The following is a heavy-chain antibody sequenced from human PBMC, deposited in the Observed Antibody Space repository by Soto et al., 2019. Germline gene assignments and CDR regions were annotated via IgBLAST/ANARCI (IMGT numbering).Heavy chain of an antibody. J-gene: IGHJ4*02. CDR3: AKDQDYGGNYDRPY. CDR1: GFTFSSYG. CDR2: ISYDGSNK. Sequence: QVQLVESGGGVVQPGRSLRLSCAASGFTFSSYGMHWVRQAPGKGLEWVAVISYDGSNKYYADSVKGRFTISRDNSKNTLYLQMNSLRAEDTAVYYCAKDQDYGGNYDRPYWGQGTLVTVSS. V-gene: IGHV3-30*18. D-gene: IGHD4-17*01.